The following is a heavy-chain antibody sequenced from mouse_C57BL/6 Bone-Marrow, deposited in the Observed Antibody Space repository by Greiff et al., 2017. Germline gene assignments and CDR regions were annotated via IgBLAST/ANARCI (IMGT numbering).Heavy chain of an antibody. CDR1: GFNIKDDY. Sequence: EVQLPQSGAELVRPGASVKLSCTASGFNIKDDYMHWVKQRPEQGLEWIGWIDPENGDTEYASKFQGKATITADTSSNTAYLQLSSLTSEDTAVYYCTTDYGNFFPFWGQGTTLTVSS. CDR3: TTDYGNFFPF. V-gene: IGHV14-4*01. D-gene: IGHD2-1*01. J-gene: IGHJ2*01. CDR2: IDPENGDT.